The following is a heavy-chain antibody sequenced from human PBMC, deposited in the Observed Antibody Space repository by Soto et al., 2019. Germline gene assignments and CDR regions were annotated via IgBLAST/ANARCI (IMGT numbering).Heavy chain of an antibody. CDR2: IYYSGST. CDR3: ARHVSDNLRIGDNWFDP. V-gene: IGHV4-39*01. Sequence: SETLSLTCTVSGGSISSSSYYWGWIRQPPGKGLEWIGSIYYSGSTYYNPSLKSRVTISVDTSKNQFSLKLSSVTAADTAVYYCARHVSDNLRIGDNWFDPWGQGTLVTVS. CDR1: GGSISSSSYY. D-gene: IGHD1-20*01. J-gene: IGHJ5*02.